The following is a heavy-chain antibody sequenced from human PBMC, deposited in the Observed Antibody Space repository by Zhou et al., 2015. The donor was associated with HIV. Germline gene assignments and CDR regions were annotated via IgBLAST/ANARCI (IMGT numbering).Heavy chain of an antibody. D-gene: IGHD3-22*01. J-gene: IGHJ2*01. CDR2: ISTYNGNT. Sequence: QVQLVQSGAEVKKPGASVKVSCRASGYTFSTYGISWVRQAPGQGLEWMGWISTYNGNTNYAQKLQDRVTMTTDTSTSTAYMELRSLRSDDTAVYYCARLDLGYNYDTSGPFDLWGRGSLVTVSS. CDR1: GYTFSTYG. CDR3: ARLDLGYNYDTSGPFDL. V-gene: IGHV1-18*01.